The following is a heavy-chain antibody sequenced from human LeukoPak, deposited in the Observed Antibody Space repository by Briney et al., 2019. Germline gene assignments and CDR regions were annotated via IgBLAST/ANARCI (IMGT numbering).Heavy chain of an antibody. CDR2: ISWNSGSI. V-gene: IGHV3-9*01. CDR1: GFTFDDYA. Sequence: PGRSLRLSCAASGFTFDDYAMHWVRQAPGKGLEWVSGISWNSGSIGYADSVKGRFTISRDNAKNSLYLQMNSLRAEDTALYYCAKDSYELRLGELSSYFDYWGQGTLVTVSS. D-gene: IGHD3-16*02. CDR3: AKDSYELRLGELSSYFDY. J-gene: IGHJ4*02.